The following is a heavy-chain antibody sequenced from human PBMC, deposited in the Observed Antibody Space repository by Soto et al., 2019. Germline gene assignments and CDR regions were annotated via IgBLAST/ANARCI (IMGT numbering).Heavy chain of an antibody. J-gene: IGHJ4*02. CDR2: VYYSGST. Sequence: LEILSLTWTVSGGSVSSFCWSRIRQSPGKGLEWIGYVYYSGSTKYRPSLKSRVTISVDTSKNQFSLKVSSATAADTAVYYCARHSNRNYGLSYFDYWGLGALVTVSS. CDR3: ARHSNRNYGLSYFDY. V-gene: IGHV4-59*08. D-gene: IGHD4-4*01. CDR1: GGSVSSFC.